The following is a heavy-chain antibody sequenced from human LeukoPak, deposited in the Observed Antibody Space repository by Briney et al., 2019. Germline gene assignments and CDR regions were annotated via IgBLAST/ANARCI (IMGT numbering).Heavy chain of an antibody. V-gene: IGHV4-39*01. CDR1: GGSISSGSYY. CDR2: IYFSGST. Sequence: KPSETLSLTCSVSGGSISSGSYYWSWIRQPAGKGLEWIGSIYFSGSTYYNPSLKSRVSISVDTSKSQFSLKLTSVTAADTAVYYCARIGNDAFDIWGQGTMVTVSS. CDR3: ARIGNDAFDI. J-gene: IGHJ3*02.